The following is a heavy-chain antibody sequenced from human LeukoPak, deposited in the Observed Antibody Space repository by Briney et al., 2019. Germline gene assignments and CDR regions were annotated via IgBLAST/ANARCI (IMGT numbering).Heavy chain of an antibody. CDR1: GFTFSSYG. CDR3: AKLWFGELLPTAHYYYYMDV. Sequence: GGSLRLSCAASGFTFSSYGMHWVRQAPGKGLEWVAFIRYDGSNKYYADSVKGRFTISRDNSKNTLYLQMNSLRAEDTAVYYCAKLWFGELLPTAHYYYYMDVWGKGTTVTVSS. V-gene: IGHV3-30*02. CDR2: IRYDGSNK. D-gene: IGHD3-10*01. J-gene: IGHJ6*03.